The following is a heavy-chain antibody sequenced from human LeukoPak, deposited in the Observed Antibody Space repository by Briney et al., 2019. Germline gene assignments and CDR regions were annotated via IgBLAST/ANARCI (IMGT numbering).Heavy chain of an antibody. CDR1: GGSFSGYY. J-gene: IGHJ4*02. Sequence: SETLSLTCAVYGGSFSGYYWSWIRQPPGKGLEWIGEINHSGSTNYNPSLKSRVTISVDTSKNQFSLKLSSVTAADTAVYYCARRVTTGIGDYWGQGTLVTVSS. CDR3: ARRVTTGIGDY. CDR2: INHSGST. V-gene: IGHV4-34*01. D-gene: IGHD2-21*02.